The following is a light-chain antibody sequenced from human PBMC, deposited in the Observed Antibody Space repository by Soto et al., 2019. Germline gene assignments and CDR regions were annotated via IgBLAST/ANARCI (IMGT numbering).Light chain of an antibody. CDR2: DAS. J-gene: IGKJ4*01. Sequence: EVVLTQSPATLSLSPGERASLSCRASQSVSSYLAWYQQRPGQAPRLLIYDASNRATGIPARFSGSGSGTDFTLTISSLEPEDFAVYYCQQRSKWPRTFGGGTKVDIK. V-gene: IGKV3-11*01. CDR3: QQRSKWPRT. CDR1: QSVSSY.